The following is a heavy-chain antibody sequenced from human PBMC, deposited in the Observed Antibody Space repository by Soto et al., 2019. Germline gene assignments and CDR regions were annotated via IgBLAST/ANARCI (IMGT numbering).Heavy chain of an antibody. V-gene: IGHV2-5*02. D-gene: IGHD3-16*01. Sequence: QITLKESGPTLVKPTQTLTLTCIFSGFSFTAHGVGVGWIRQPPGKALEWLALIYWDDDARYRASLKSRLTITKDSSKNPVALTMTNMDPVDTATYYCAHAFGGTSWPNDAFDVWGQGTVVTVSS. CDR1: GFSFTAHGVG. CDR3: AHAFGGTSWPNDAFDV. CDR2: IYWDDDA. J-gene: IGHJ3*01.